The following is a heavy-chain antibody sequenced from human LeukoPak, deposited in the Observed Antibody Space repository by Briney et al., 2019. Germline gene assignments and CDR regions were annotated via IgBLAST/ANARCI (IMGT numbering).Heavy chain of an antibody. CDR1: GDSVSSNSAA. CDR3: ARSGLAAAGTFHAFDI. V-gene: IGHV6-1*01. J-gene: IGHJ3*02. D-gene: IGHD6-13*01. Sequence: SQTFSLTCAISGDSVSSNSAAWNWIRQSPSRGLEWLGRTYYRSKWYNDYAVSVKSRITINPDTSKNQFSLQLNSVTPEDTAVYYCARSGLAAAGTFHAFDIWGQGTMVTVSS. CDR2: TYYRSKWYN.